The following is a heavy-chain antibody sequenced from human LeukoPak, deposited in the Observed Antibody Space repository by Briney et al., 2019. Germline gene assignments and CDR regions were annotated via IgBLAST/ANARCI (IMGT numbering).Heavy chain of an antibody. Sequence: GGSLRLSCAASGFTFSSYSMNWVRQAPGKGLEWVAVISYDGSNKYYADSVKGRFTISRDNSKNTLYLQMNSLRSEDTAVYYWGRGHLVGGVIKHYYYYYYRAVGGKGPTVTIP. D-gene: IGHD3-10*01. CDR3: GRGHLVGGVIKHYYYYYYRAV. J-gene: IGHJ6*03. CDR1: GFTFSSYS. V-gene: IGHV3-30*03. CDR2: ISYDGSNK.